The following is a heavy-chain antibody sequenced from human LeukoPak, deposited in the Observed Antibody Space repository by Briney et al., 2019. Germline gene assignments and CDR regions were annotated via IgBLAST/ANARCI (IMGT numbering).Heavy chain of an antibody. CDR3: AKDKGDGEYVDY. CDR1: GFSFDDYA. D-gene: IGHD5-24*01. CDR2: INRNSGST. V-gene: IGHV3-43*02. J-gene: IGHJ4*02. Sequence: GGSLRLSCAASGFSFDDYAMLWVRHGPGKGLEWVSLINRNSGSTYYGDSVKGRFTIFRDNSKNSLYLEMNSLRVEDTGLYYCAKDKGDGEYVDYWGQGTLVTVSS.